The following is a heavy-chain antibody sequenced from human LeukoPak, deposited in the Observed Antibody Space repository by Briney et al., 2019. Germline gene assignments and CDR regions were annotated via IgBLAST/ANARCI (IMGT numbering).Heavy chain of an antibody. CDR1: SGSFSGYY. CDR3: ARMGATGYSSSWYGNYYGMDV. J-gene: IGHJ6*02. V-gene: IGHV4-34*01. D-gene: IGHD6-13*01. CDR2: INHSGST. Sequence: SKTLSLTCAVYSGSFSGYYWSWIRQPPGKGLEWIGEINHSGSTNYNPSLKSRVTISVDTSKNQFSLKLSSVTAADTAVYYCARMGATGYSSSWYGNYYGMDVWGQGTTVTVSS.